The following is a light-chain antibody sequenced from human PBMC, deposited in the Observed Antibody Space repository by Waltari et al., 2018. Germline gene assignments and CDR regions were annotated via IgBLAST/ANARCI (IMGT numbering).Light chain of an antibody. Sequence: QSVLTQPPSVSGAPGQRVTTACTGSRSNSGAGFDVHLYQQLPGAAPKLLIYGNTNRPSGVPDRFSGSKSGTSASLAITGLQAEDEADYYCQSFDNSLRRSVIFGGGTKLTVL. J-gene: IGLJ2*01. V-gene: IGLV1-40*01. CDR1: RSNSGAGFD. CDR3: QSFDNSLRRSVI. CDR2: GNT.